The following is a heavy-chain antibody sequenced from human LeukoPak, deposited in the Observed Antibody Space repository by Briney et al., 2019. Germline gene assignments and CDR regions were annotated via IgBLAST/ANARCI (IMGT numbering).Heavy chain of an antibody. V-gene: IGHV5-51*01. J-gene: IGHJ4*02. CDR1: GYSFTSYW. Sequence: GESLKISCKGSGYSFTSYWIGWVRQMPGKGLELMGIIYPGDSDTRYSPSFQGQVTISADKSISTAYLQWSSLKASDTAMYYCARTTYYYDSSGYYWVFDYWGQRTLVTVSS. CDR2: IYPGDSDT. CDR3: ARTTYYYDSSGYYWVFDY. D-gene: IGHD3-22*01.